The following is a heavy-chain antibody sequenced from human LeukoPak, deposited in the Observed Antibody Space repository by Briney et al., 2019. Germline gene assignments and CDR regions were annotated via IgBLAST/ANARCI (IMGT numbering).Heavy chain of an antibody. V-gene: IGHV3-48*02. Sequence: GGSLRLSCAASGFTFTTYGMNWLRQAPGKGLEWVSYLSGRSNSIYYAESVKGRFTISRDNAKNSLYLQMNSLRDEDTAVYYCARDFRYHDSSGYYSFDYWGQGTLVTVSS. CDR3: ARDFRYHDSSGYYSFDY. D-gene: IGHD3-22*01. CDR2: LSGRSNSI. CDR1: GFTFTTYG. J-gene: IGHJ4*02.